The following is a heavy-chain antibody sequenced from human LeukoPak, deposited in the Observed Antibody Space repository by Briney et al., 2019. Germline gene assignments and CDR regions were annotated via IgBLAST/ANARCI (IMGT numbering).Heavy chain of an antibody. CDR3: AKNHDVDY. V-gene: IGHV3-30*04. CDR1: GFTFSSYA. J-gene: IGHJ4*02. Sequence: GGSLRLSCAASGFTFSSYAMHWVRQAPGKGLEWVAVISYDGSNKYYADSVKGRFTISRDNSKNTLYLQMNSLRAEDTAAYYCAKNHDVDYWGQGTLVTVSS. D-gene: IGHD3-16*01. CDR2: ISYDGSNK.